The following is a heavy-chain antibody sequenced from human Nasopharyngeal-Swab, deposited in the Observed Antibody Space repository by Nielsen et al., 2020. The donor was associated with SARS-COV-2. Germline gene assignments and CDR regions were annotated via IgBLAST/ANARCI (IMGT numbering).Heavy chain of an antibody. D-gene: IGHD1-26*01. CDR1: GFTFSSYW. CDR3: AGGLFSGSYFGY. Sequence: GESLKISCAASGFTFSSYWMSWVRQAPGKGLEWVANIKQDGSEKYYVDSVKGRFTISRDNAKNSLYLQMNSLRAEDTAVYYCAGGLFSGSYFGYWGQGTLVTVSS. V-gene: IGHV3-7*03. CDR2: IKQDGSEK. J-gene: IGHJ4*02.